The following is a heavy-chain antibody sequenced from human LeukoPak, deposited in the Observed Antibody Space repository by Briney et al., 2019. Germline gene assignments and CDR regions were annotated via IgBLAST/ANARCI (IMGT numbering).Heavy chain of an antibody. V-gene: IGHV3-23*01. D-gene: IGHD5-18*01. CDR2: ISESGDT. Sequence: PGGSLRLSCAASDFIFSSYAMSWVRQAPDKGLEWVSSISESGDTYYADSVKGRFTISRDDSKNTLFLQMNSLRAEDTAVYYCAKVYPTPDTAMVQYWGQGTLVTVSS. CDR1: DFIFSSYA. J-gene: IGHJ4*02. CDR3: AKVYPTPDTAMVQY.